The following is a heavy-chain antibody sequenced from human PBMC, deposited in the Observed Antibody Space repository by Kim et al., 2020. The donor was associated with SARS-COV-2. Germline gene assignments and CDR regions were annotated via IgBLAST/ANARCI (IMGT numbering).Heavy chain of an antibody. CDR2: INPSGGNT. J-gene: IGHJ4*02. CDR1: GFTFITSF. D-gene: IGHD3-10*01. V-gene: IGHV3-23*01. CDR3: KNARGGAY. Sequence: GGSLRLSCAASGFTFITSFMSWVRQAPGKGLVWVSTINPSGGNTYYADSVKGRFTISRDNSKNALHLQMNSLRAEDTAIYYCKNARGGAYRGQGALVTVTS.